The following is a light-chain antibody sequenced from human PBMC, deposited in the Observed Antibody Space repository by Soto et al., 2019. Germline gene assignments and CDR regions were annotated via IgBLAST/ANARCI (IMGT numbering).Light chain of an antibody. V-gene: IGKV3-20*01. J-gene: IGKJ5*01. CDR3: QQYGNSPIT. Sequence: IVVTHSPGTVSLSPGERATLSCSASQSVSSSYLAWYQQKPGQAPRLLIYGTSSRATGIPDRFSGSGSGTDFTLTISRLEPEDFAVYYCQQYGNSPITFGQGTRLEI. CDR2: GTS. CDR1: QSVSSSY.